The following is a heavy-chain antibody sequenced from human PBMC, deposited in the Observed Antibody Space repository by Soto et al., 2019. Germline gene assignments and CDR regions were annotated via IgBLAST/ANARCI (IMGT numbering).Heavy chain of an antibody. D-gene: IGHD1-26*01. V-gene: IGHV3-73*02. Sequence: DVQLVESGGGLVQPGGSLKLSCAASGFIFSGSAIHWVRQASGKGLEWVARIRSKGNNYATAYAASLKGRFTISRDDSKKTAYLQLNSLKAEDTAIYYCARIYSDALDIWGQGTIVTVSS. J-gene: IGHJ3*02. CDR3: ARIYSDALDI. CDR2: IRSKGNNYAT. CDR1: GFIFSGSA.